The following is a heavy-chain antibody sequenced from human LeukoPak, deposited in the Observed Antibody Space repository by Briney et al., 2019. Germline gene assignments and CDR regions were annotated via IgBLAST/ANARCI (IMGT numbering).Heavy chain of an antibody. Sequence: SVKVSCKASGGTFSSYAISWVRQAPGQGLEWMGRIIPILGIANYAQKFQGRVTITADKSTSTAYMELSSLRSEDTAVYYCARDRPGIVVVPAAGGWFDPWGQGTLVTVSS. CDR3: ARDRPGIVVVPAAGGWFDP. CDR1: GGTFSSYA. CDR2: IIPILGIA. D-gene: IGHD2-2*01. J-gene: IGHJ5*02. V-gene: IGHV1-69*04.